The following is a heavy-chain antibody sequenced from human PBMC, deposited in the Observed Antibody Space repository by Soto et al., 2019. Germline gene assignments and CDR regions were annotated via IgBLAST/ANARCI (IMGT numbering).Heavy chain of an antibody. D-gene: IGHD3-10*01. CDR1: GFTFGYYG. Sequence: GGSLRLSCSASGFTFGYYGMNWVRQAPGKGLEWISFIRSETFGGTAEYAASVKGRFIISRDDSKRTTYLQLNDLKAEDTAVYYCTSEDSFFTYGMDVWGQGTTVTVSS. V-gene: IGHV3-49*04. CDR3: TSEDSFFTYGMDV. CDR2: IRSETFGGTA. J-gene: IGHJ6*02.